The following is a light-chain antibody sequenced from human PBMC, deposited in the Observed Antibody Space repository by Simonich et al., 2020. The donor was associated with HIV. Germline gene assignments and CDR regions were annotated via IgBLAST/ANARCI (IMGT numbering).Light chain of an antibody. Sequence: EIVMTQFPATLSVSPGERATLSCTASPRISSNLAWDQQKPGQAPRLLIYGASTRATGIPARFSGSGSGTDFTLTISSMQSEDFAIFYCQQYNNWPQTFGGGTKVEI. V-gene: IGKV3-15*01. CDR2: GAS. CDR1: PRISSN. CDR3: QQYNNWPQT. J-gene: IGKJ4*01.